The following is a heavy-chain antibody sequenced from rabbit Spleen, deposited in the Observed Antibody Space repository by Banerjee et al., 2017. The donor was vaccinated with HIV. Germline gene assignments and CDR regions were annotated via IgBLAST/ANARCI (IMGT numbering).Heavy chain of an antibody. CDR3: ARDLVAVIGWNFSL. Sequence: QEQLEESGGGLVQPEGSLTLTCKASGFSFSSATIGWVRQAPGKGLEWITCINMVTGKSVYASWAKGRFIMSRTSSTKVTLQMTSLTAADTATYFCARDLVAVIGWNFSLWGQGTLVTVS. CDR2: INMVTGKS. J-gene: IGHJ3*01. V-gene: IGHV1S45*01. D-gene: IGHD1-1*01. CDR1: GFSFSSAT.